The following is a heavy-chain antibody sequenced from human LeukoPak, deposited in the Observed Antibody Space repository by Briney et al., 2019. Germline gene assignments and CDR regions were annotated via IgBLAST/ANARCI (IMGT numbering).Heavy chain of an antibody. D-gene: IGHD2-21*01. CDR3: APQQGRNLVNYFDY. CDR1: GGSISSYY. Sequence: SETLSLTCTVSGGSISSYYWSWIRQSAGKGLEWIGYVYNSGSTKHNPSLKSRVTISVDTSKNQFSLKLSSVTAADTAVYYCAPQQGRNLVNYFDYWGQGTLVTVSS. CDR2: VYNSGST. J-gene: IGHJ4*02. V-gene: IGHV4-59*08.